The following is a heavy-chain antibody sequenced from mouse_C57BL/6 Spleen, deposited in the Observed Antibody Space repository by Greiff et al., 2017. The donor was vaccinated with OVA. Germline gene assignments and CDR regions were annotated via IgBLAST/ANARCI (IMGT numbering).Heavy chain of an antibody. CDR1: GYTFTSYW. V-gene: IGHV1-52*01. D-gene: IGHD2-5*01. CDR3: ASYSNYGAMDY. Sequence: QVQLQQPGAELVRPGSSVKLSCKASGYTFTSYWMHWVKQRPIQGLEWIGNIDPSDSETHYNQKFKDKATLTVDKSSSTAYMQLSSLTSEDSAVYYCASYSNYGAMDYWGQGTSVTVSS. CDR2: IDPSDSET. J-gene: IGHJ4*01.